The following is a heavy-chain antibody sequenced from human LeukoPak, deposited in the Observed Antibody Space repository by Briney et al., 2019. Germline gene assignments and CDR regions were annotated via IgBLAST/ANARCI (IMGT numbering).Heavy chain of an antibody. CDR3: ARDLPYSSTWECIDY. Sequence: ASVKVSCKASGCTFTSHGISWVRQAPGQGLEWMGWISTYNGNTNYAQKLQGRVTMTTDTSTSTAYMELRSLRSDDTALYYCARDLPYSSTWECIDYWGRGTLVTVSS. CDR1: GCTFTSHG. V-gene: IGHV1-18*01. CDR2: ISTYNGNT. J-gene: IGHJ2*01. D-gene: IGHD6-13*01.